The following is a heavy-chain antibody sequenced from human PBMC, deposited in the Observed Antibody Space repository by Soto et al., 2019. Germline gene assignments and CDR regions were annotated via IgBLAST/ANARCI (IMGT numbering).Heavy chain of an antibody. CDR2: IWYDGSNK. V-gene: IGHV3-33*01. Sequence: GGSLRLSCAASGFTFSSYGMHWVRQAPGKGLEWVAVIWYDGSNKYYADSVKGRFTISRDNSKNTLYLQMNSLRAEDTAVYYCARDHYRSGSKLSGYWGQGTLVTVSS. CDR1: GFTFSSYG. CDR3: ARDHYRSGSKLSGY. D-gene: IGHD1-26*01. J-gene: IGHJ4*02.